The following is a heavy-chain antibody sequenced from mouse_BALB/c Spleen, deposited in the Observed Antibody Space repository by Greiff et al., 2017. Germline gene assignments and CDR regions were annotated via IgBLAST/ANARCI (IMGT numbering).Heavy chain of an antibody. CDR3: AREGNYLAY. CDR1: GYTFTDYW. D-gene: IGHD2-1*01. J-gene: IGHJ3*01. CDR2: IDTSDSYT. Sequence: VQLQQPGAELVMPGASVKMSCKASGYTFTDYWMHWVKQRPGQGLEWIGAIDTSDSYTSYNQKFKGKATLTVDESSSTAYMQLSSLTSEDSAVYYCAREGNYLAYWGQGTLVTVSA. V-gene: IGHV1-69*01.